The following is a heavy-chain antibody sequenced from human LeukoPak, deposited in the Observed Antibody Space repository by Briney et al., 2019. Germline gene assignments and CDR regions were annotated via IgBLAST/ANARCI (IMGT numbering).Heavy chain of an antibody. CDR1: GGSISPYF. Sequence: SETLSLTCTVSGGSISPYFWSWIRQPPGKGLEWIGYIYYSGSTNYNPSLKSRVTISVDTSKNQFSLKLSSVTAADTAVYYCARDRGIQVYSSSWYGMDVWGQGTTVTVSS. CDR3: ARDRGIQVYSSSWYGMDV. CDR2: IYYSGST. V-gene: IGHV4-59*01. J-gene: IGHJ6*02. D-gene: IGHD6-13*01.